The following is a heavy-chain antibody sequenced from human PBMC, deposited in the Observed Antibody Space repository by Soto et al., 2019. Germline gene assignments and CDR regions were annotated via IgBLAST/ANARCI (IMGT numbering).Heavy chain of an antibody. J-gene: IGHJ3*02. CDR3: AKDPGCSSTSCYYAFEI. D-gene: IGHD2-2*01. CDR1: GFTFSSYA. Sequence: PVGSLRLSCAASGFTFSSYAMSWVRQAPGKGLEWVSAISGSGGSTYYADSVKGRFTISRDNSKNTLYLQMNSLRAEDTAVYYCAKDPGCSSTSCYYAFEIWGQGKMVTV. CDR2: ISGSGGST. V-gene: IGHV3-23*01.